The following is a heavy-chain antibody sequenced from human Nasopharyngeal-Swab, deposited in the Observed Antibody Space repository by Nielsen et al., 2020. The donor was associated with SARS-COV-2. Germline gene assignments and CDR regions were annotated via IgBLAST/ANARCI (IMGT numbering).Heavy chain of an antibody. D-gene: IGHD1-26*01. Sequence: GESLKISCAASGFTFSSYAMSWVRQAPGNGLEWVSAISSGGGSTYYADSVRGRFTISRDNSKSTLYLQMNSLRAEDTAVYYCARAGQWELLRFAFDIWGQGTMVTVSS. CDR3: ARAGQWELLRFAFDI. V-gene: IGHV3-23*01. CDR1: GFTFSSYA. J-gene: IGHJ3*02. CDR2: ISSGGGST.